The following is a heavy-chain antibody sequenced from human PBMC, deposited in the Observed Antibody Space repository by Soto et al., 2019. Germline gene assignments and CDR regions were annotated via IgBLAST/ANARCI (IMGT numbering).Heavy chain of an antibody. D-gene: IGHD2-2*01. V-gene: IGHV3-23*01. CDR3: AKAFGYCSSTSCLKRSGWFDP. CDR1: GFTFSSYA. J-gene: IGHJ5*02. Sequence: EGSLRLSCAASGFTFSSYAMSWVRQAPGKGLEWVSAISGSGGSTYYADSVKGRFTISRDNSKNTLYLQMNSLRAEDTAVYYGAKAFGYCSSTSCLKRSGWFDPWGQGTLVTVSS. CDR2: ISGSGGST.